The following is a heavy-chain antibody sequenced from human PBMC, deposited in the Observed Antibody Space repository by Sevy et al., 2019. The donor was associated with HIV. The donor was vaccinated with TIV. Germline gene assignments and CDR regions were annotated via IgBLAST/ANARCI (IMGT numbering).Heavy chain of an antibody. Sequence: ASVKVSCKASGGTFSSYAISWVRQAPGQGLEWMGGIIPIFGTANYAQKFQGRVTITADESTSTAYMELSSLRSEDTAVYYCANSVGATSKFDYWGQGTLVTVSS. V-gene: IGHV1-69*13. CDR2: IIPIFGTA. D-gene: IGHD1-26*01. CDR1: GGTFSSYA. J-gene: IGHJ4*02. CDR3: ANSVGATSKFDY.